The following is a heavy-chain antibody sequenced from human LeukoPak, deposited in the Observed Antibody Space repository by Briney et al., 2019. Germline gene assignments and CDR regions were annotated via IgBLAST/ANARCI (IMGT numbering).Heavy chain of an antibody. CDR3: ARAAPFRYCSSTSCLQFDY. Sequence: GASVKVSCKASGYTFTSYGTSWVRQAPGQGLEWMGWISAYNGNTNYAQKLQGRVTMTTDTSTSTAYMELRSLRSDDTAVYYCARAAPFRYCSSTSCLQFDYWGQGTLVTVSS. V-gene: IGHV1-18*01. J-gene: IGHJ4*02. CDR2: ISAYNGNT. CDR1: GYTFTSYG. D-gene: IGHD2-2*01.